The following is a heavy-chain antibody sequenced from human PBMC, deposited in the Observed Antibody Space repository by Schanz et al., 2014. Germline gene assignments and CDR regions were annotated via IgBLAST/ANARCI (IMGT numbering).Heavy chain of an antibody. CDR2: INQDGSQK. Sequence: VQLLESGGGLFKPGGSLRLSCAGSGFTFADYYMTWIRQAPGKGLEWVANINQDGSQKYYVGSVKGRFTISRDNAKDSLYLQMTSLRAEDTAVYYCATQYCSGTTCYTDSWDHWGQGTLVTVSS. V-gene: IGHV3-7*01. CDR1: GFTFADYY. CDR3: ATQYCSGTTCYTDSWDH. D-gene: IGHD2-2*02. J-gene: IGHJ4*01.